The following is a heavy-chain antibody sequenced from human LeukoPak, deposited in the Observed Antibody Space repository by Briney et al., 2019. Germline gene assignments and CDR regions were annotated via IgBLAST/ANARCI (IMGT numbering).Heavy chain of an antibody. CDR3: ARDAKYCSGGSCYSXNWFDP. CDR2: IYTSGST. J-gene: IGHJ5*02. Sequence: PSETLSLTCTVSGGSISSYYWSWIRQPAGKGLEWIGRIYTSGSTNYNPSLKSRVTMSVDTSKNQFSLKLSSVTAADTAVYYCARDAKYCSGGSCYSXNWFDPWGQGTLVTVSS. D-gene: IGHD2-15*01. CDR1: GGSISSYY. V-gene: IGHV4-4*07.